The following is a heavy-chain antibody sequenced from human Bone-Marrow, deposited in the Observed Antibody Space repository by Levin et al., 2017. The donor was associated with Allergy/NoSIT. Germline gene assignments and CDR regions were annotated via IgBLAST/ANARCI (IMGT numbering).Heavy chain of an antibody. CDR2: IYNSGSP. D-gene: IGHD5-18*01. CDR1: GASVSSGDHY. CDR3: ARGRGYGYGIDY. V-gene: IGHV4-30-4*01. Sequence: SETLSLTCSVSGASVSSGDHYWRWIRQPPGKGLESIGYIYNSGSPYYYNPSLKSQVTISADTSMNQFSLELSSVTAADTAVYYCARGRGYGYGIDYWGQGTLVTVSS. J-gene: IGHJ4*02.